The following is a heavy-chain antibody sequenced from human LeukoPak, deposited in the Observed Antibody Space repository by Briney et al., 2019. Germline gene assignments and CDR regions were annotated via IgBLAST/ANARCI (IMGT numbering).Heavy chain of an antibody. CDR3: ARDGVVSSSSPPSFYYYYYYMDV. V-gene: IGHV1-18*01. CDR2: ISAYNGNT. CDR1: GYTFTSYG. D-gene: IGHD6-6*01. Sequence: ASVKVSCKASGYTFTSYGISWVRQAPGQGLEWMGWISAYNGNTNNAQKFQGRVTMTTDTSTSTPYMELRSLRTDDTAVYYCARDGVVSSSSPPSFYYYYYYMDVWGKGTPVTVSS. J-gene: IGHJ6*03.